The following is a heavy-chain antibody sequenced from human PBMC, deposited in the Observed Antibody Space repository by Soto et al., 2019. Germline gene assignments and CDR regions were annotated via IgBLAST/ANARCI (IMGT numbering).Heavy chain of an antibody. Sequence: QVQLQESGQGLVKPSQTLSLTCTVSGGSIRNDNFYWSYLRQRPGKGLEWIGYSSYSGYTYYHPSLKSRVIISVDRAQSQFTQILCPLTAEDRAVYYCARVFRNSGGGRGAVGIWGRGTLVTVSS. D-gene: IGHD6-25*01. CDR2: SSYSGYT. V-gene: IGHV4-30-4*08. J-gene: IGHJ3*01. CDR3: ARVFRNSGGGRGAVGI. CDR1: GGSIRNDNFY.